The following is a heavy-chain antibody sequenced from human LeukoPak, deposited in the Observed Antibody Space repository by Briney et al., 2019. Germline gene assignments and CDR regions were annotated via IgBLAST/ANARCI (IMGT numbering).Heavy chain of an antibody. CDR3: ARHGHYTSLDP. D-gene: IGHD3-3*01. J-gene: IGHJ5*02. Sequence: SETLSLTCSVSGGSISGSDYYWVWIRQPPGKGLEWIVSSYYGRNTYYNPSLRSRVTISVDTSKNHFSLNLSSMTAADTAVYYCARHGHYTSLDPWGQGTLVTVSS. V-gene: IGHV4-39*01. CDR2: SYYGRNT. CDR1: GGSISGSDYY.